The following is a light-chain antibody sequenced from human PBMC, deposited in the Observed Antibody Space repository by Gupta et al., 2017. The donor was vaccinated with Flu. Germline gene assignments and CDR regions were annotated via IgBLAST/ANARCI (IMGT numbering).Light chain of an antibody. Sequence: VGDRVTITCRASQSISSWLAWYQQKPGKAPKLLIYKASSLESGVPSRFSGSGSGTEFTLTISSLQPDDFATYYCQQYNSFWTFGQGTKVEIK. CDR1: QSISSW. J-gene: IGKJ1*01. CDR3: QQYNSFWT. CDR2: KAS. V-gene: IGKV1-5*03.